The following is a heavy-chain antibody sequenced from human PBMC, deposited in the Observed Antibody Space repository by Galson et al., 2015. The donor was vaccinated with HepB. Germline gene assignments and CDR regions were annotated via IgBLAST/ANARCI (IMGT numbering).Heavy chain of an antibody. J-gene: IGHJ6*02. Sequence: SLRLSCAASGFTFSSFAMHWVRQAPGKGLEWVAVISYDGSNQYYADSMKGRFTISRDNAKNTLYLQMNSLRAEDTAVYYCARDRGRRAGTPYYYYYGMDVWGPGSTVTVSS. CDR2: ISYDGSNQ. D-gene: IGHD1-14*01. CDR1: GFTFSSFA. V-gene: IGHV3-30-3*01. CDR3: ARDRGRRAGTPYYYYYGMDV.